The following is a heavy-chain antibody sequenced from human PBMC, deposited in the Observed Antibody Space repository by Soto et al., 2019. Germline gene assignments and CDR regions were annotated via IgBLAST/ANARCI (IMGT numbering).Heavy chain of an antibody. J-gene: IGHJ5*01. V-gene: IGHV6-1*01. CDR3: ATFKGKSWLDS. CDR1: GHSVSSNDAT. Sequence: QVQLQQSGPGLVKPSQTLSLTCAISGHSVSSNDATWDWTRQSPSRRLEWLGRTYYRSRCQTDYVIAVQSIISINSNNTMDQESMRLNAVATDDYSLEYFATFKGKSWLDSWSQGTLVTVSS. CDR2: TYYRSRCQT. D-gene: IGHD3-3*02.